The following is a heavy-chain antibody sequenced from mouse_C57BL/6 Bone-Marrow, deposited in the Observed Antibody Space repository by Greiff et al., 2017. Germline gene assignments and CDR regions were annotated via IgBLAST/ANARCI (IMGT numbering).Heavy chain of an antibody. V-gene: IGHV1-9*01. Sequence: QVQLQQSGAELMKPGASVKLSCKATGYTFTGYWIEWVKQRPGHGLEWIGEILPGSGSTNYNEKFKGKATFTAATSSNTAYMQLSSLTTEDSAIYYCARDEGYYDYDGFAYWGQGTLVTVSA. CDR3: ARDEGYYDYDGFAY. CDR2: ILPGSGST. J-gene: IGHJ3*01. D-gene: IGHD2-4*01. CDR1: GYTFTGYW.